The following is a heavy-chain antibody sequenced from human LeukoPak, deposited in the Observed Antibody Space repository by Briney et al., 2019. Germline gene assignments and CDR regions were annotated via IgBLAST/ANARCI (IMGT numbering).Heavy chain of an antibody. CDR2: ISYDGSNK. V-gene: IGHV3-30*03. D-gene: IGHD2-2*01. CDR3: ARDGDGVSAMPFDY. CDR1: GFTFSSYG. Sequence: GGSLRLSCAASGFTFSSYGMHWVRQAPGKGLEWVAVISYDGSNKYYADSVKGRFTISRDNSKNTLYLQMNSLRAEDTAVYYCARDGDGVSAMPFDYWGQGTLVTVSS. J-gene: IGHJ4*02.